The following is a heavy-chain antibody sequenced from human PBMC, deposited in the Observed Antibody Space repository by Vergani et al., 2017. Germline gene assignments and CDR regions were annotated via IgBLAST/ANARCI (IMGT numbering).Heavy chain of an antibody. CDR1: GFTFSSYG. Sequence: QVQLVESGGGVVQPGRSLRLSCAASGFTFSSYGMHWVRQAPGKGLGWVAVISYDGSNKYYADSVKGRFTISRDNYKNTLYLQMNSLRAEDTAVYYCAKTSFGVVTIPYFDYWGQGTLVTVSS. J-gene: IGHJ4*02. CDR3: AKTSFGVVTIPYFDY. CDR2: ISYDGSNK. V-gene: IGHV3-30*18. D-gene: IGHD3-3*01.